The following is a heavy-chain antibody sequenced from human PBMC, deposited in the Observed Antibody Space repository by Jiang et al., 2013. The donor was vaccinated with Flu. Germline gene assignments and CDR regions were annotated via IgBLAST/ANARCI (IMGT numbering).Heavy chain of an antibody. V-gene: IGHV4-39*01. D-gene: IGHD2-2*02. J-gene: IGHJ4*02. CDR3: ARPRSAYCSSTSCYSLGY. CDR1: GGSISSSSYY. CDR2: IYYSGST. Sequence: KPSETLSLTCTVSGGSISSSSYYWGWIRQPPGKGLEWIGSIYYSGSTYYNPSLKSRVTISVDTSKNQFSLKLSSVTAADTAVYYCARPRSAYCSSTSCYSLGYWGQGTLVTVSS.